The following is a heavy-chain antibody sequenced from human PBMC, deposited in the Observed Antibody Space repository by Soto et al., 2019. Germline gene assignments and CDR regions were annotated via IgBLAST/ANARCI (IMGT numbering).Heavy chain of an antibody. Sequence: SVKVSCKASGGTFSSYAISWVRQAPGQGLEWMGGIIPIFGTANYAQKFQGRVTITADESTSTAYMELSSLRSEDTAVYYCARVNDYGGHLYYFDYWGQGALVTVSS. CDR3: ARVNDYGGHLYYFDY. V-gene: IGHV1-69*13. D-gene: IGHD4-17*01. CDR2: IIPIFGTA. CDR1: GGTFSSYA. J-gene: IGHJ4*02.